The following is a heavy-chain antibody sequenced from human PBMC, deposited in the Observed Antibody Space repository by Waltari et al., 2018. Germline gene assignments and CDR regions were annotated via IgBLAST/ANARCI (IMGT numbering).Heavy chain of an antibody. CDR3: AKEGQLGYFVE. CDR1: GFSFSSEA. CDR2: FGRRGAIV. Sequence: EVQLLQSGGGLIQPGGSLRLSCATSGFSFSSEAMNWVRQAPGKGLGWVSVFGRRGAIVYADSVKGRFTISRDISTSTLYLQMNNLRAEDTAIYYCAKEGQLGYFVEWGQGTLVTVSS. J-gene: IGHJ4*02. V-gene: IGHV3-23*01. D-gene: IGHD3-9*01.